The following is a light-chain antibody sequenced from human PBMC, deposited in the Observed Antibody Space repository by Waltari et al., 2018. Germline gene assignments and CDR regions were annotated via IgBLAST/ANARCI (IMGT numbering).Light chain of an antibody. Sequence: AIQMTQSPSSLSASVGDRVTITCRASQGIRNDLGWYQQKPGKAPTLLIYAASSLHSGVPSRFSGSGSGTYFTLTISSLQPEDFATYYCLQDYNYPWTFDQGTKVEIK. J-gene: IGKJ1*01. V-gene: IGKV1-6*01. CDR2: AAS. CDR1: QGIRND. CDR3: LQDYNYPWT.